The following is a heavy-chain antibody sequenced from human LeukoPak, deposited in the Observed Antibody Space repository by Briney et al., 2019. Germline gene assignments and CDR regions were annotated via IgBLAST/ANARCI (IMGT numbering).Heavy chain of an antibody. CDR3: AKERNGFYYFDY. Sequence: PGGSLRLSCAASGFSFSSYGMHWVRQAPGKGLEWVAVISHDGSSKNHADSVKGRFTISRDNSKNTLYLQMNSLRAEDTAEYFCAKERNGFYYFDYWGQGTLVTVSS. V-gene: IGHV3-30*18. D-gene: IGHD6-19*01. CDR1: GFSFSSYG. CDR2: ISHDGSSK. J-gene: IGHJ4*02.